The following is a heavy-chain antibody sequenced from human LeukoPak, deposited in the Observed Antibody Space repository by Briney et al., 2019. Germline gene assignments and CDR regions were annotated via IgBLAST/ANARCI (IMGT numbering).Heavy chain of an antibody. CDR2: IRYDGSNK. D-gene: IGHD1-1*01. Sequence: PGGSLRLSCAASGFTFSNYAIHWVRQAPGKGLEWVAFIRYDGSNKYYADSVKGRFTISRDNSKNTLYLQMNNLRAEDTAVYYCAKDHMERNRHLDYWGQGTLVTVSS. CDR1: GFTFSNYA. V-gene: IGHV3-30*02. CDR3: AKDHMERNRHLDY. J-gene: IGHJ4*02.